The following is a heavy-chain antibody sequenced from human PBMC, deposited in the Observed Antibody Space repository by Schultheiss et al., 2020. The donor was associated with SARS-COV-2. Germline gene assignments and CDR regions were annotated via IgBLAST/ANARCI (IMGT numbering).Heavy chain of an antibody. CDR3: AKKISSSWYPFDYYYGMDV. Sequence: GGSLRLSCAASGFTVSSNYMSWVRRAPGKGLEWVSGISGSGDSTYYVDSVKGRFTISRDNSKNTVYLQMNSLRAEDTAVYYCAKKISSSWYPFDYYYGMDVWGQGTTVTVSS. D-gene: IGHD6-13*01. V-gene: IGHV3-23*01. CDR2: ISGSGDST. CDR1: GFTVSSNY. J-gene: IGHJ6*02.